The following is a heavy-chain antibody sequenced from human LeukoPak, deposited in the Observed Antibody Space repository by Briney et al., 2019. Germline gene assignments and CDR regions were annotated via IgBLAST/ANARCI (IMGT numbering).Heavy chain of an antibody. CDR1: GGSITSGGYS. J-gene: IGHJ2*01. D-gene: IGHD1-14*01. V-gene: IGHV4-30-2*01. CDR3: ARVVTGNFRWYFDL. Sequence: SETLSLTCAVSGGSITSGGYSWSWVRQATGKDLEWIGYINYSGSTKYNPPLKSRVTISADRSESRFSLKLSSVTAADTAVYYCARVVTGNFRWYFDLWGRGTLVTVSS. CDR2: INYSGST.